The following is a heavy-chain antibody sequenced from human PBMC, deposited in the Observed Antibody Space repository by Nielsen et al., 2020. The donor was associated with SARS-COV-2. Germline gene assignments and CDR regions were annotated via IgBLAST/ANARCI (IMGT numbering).Heavy chain of an antibody. J-gene: IGHJ2*01. D-gene: IGHD6-19*01. Sequence: GGSLRLSCAASGFTFSSYAMSWVRQAPGKGLEWVSAISDSGGSTYYADSVKGRFTISRDNSKNTLYLQMNSLRAEDTAVYCCAKEEILYSSDWYWYFDLWGRGTLVTVSS. CDR3: AKEEILYSSDWYWYFDL. V-gene: IGHV3-23*01. CDR2: ISDSGGST. CDR1: GFTFSSYA.